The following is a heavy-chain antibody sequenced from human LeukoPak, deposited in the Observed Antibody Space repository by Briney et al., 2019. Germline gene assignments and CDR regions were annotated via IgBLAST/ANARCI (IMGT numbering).Heavy chain of an antibody. D-gene: IGHD5-24*01. CDR3: AKDDRWLQFCC. CDR2: ISGSGSST. CDR1: GFTFSSYA. J-gene: IGHJ4*02. Sequence: PGGSLRLSCAASGFTFSSYAMSWVRQAPGKGLEWVSAISGSGSSTYYADSVRGRFTISRDNSRNTLYLQMNSLRAEDTAVYYCAKDDRWLQFCCWGQGTLVTVSA. V-gene: IGHV3-23*01.